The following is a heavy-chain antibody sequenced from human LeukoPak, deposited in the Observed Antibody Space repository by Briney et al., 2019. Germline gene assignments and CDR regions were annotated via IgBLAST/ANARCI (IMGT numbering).Heavy chain of an antibody. CDR2: INPNSGGT. J-gene: IGHJ4*02. D-gene: IGHD3-10*01. CDR3: ARDRRGYYDSGSYYPLI. CDR1: GYTLTELS. Sequence: GASVKVSCKVSGYTLTELSMHWARQAPGQGLEWMGWINPNSGGTNYAQKFQGRVTMTRDTSVSTAYMEVSRLRSDDTAVYFCARDRRGYYDSGSYYPLIWGQGTLVTVSS. V-gene: IGHV1-2*02.